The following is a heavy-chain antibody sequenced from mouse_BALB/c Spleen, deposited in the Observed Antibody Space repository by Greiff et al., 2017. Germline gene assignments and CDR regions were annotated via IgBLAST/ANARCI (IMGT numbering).Heavy chain of an antibody. J-gene: IGHJ4*01. D-gene: IGHD2-2*01. CDR3: ARWGLRRGDYAMDY. CDR2: ISSGSSTI. V-gene: IGHV5-17*02. Sequence: EVMLVESGGGLVQPGGSRKLSCAASGFTFSSFGMHWVRQAPEKGLEWVAFISSGSSTIYYADTVKGRFTISRDNPKNTLFLQMTSLRSEDTAMYYCARWGLRRGDYAMDYWGQGTSVTVSS. CDR1: GFTFSSFG.